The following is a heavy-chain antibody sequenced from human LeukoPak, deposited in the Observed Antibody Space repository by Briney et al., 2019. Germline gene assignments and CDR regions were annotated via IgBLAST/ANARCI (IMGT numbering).Heavy chain of an antibody. Sequence: GGSLRLSCAASGFTFSSYGMHWVRQAPGKGLEWVALISTDGSKTYYADSLKGRFTISRDNSKNALNLQMNSLRTEDTAMYYCATDASGITHHAMDVWGQGTTVTVSS. V-gene: IGHV3-30*03. CDR3: ATDASGITHHAMDV. CDR1: GFTFSSYG. J-gene: IGHJ6*02. D-gene: IGHD3-10*01. CDR2: ISTDGSKT.